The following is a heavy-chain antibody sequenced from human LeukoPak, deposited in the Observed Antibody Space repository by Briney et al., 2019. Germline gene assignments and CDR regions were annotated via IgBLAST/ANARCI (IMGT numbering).Heavy chain of an antibody. CDR1: GFTFSSYG. CDR3: AKDVPRAEQWLAGDLDY. CDR2: IWYDGSNK. J-gene: IGHJ4*02. V-gene: IGHV3-33*06. D-gene: IGHD6-19*01. Sequence: PGGSLRLSCAASGFTFSSYGMHWVRQAPGKGLEWVAVIWYDGSNKYYADSVKGRFTISRDNSKNTLYLQMNSLRAEDTAVYYCAKDVPRAEQWLAGDLDYWGQGTLVTVSS.